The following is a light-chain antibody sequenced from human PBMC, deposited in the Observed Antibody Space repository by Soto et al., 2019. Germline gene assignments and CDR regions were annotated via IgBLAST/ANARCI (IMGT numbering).Light chain of an antibody. V-gene: IGKV1-39*01. Sequence: DIQMTQSPSSLSASVGDRVTITCRASQSISSYLNWYQQKPGKAPKLLIYAASSLQSGVTSRFSGSGSGTDFTLTISSMQPDDFASYYCQHSYSTPDTFGQGTKVEIK. CDR3: QHSYSTPDT. CDR2: AAS. CDR1: QSISSY. J-gene: IGKJ1*01.